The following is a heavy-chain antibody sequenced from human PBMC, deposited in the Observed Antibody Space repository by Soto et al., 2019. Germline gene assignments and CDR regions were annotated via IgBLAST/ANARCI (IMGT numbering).Heavy chain of an antibody. CDR3: ARDLGGWTDY. V-gene: IGHV1-3*01. CDR2: INAGNDNT. CDR1: GYIFTNYG. J-gene: IGHJ4*02. D-gene: IGHD6-19*01. Sequence: GASVKVSCKASGYIFTNYGITWVRQAPGQRLEWMGWINAGNDNTKYSQKFQGRVTITSDTSASTDYMELSSLRSEDTAVYYCARDLGGWTDYWGQGTLVTVSS.